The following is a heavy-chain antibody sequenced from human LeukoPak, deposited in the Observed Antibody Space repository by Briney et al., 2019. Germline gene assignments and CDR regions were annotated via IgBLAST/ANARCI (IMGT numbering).Heavy chain of an antibody. J-gene: IGHJ4*02. CDR3: ARTVAAAGTVFDY. D-gene: IGHD6-13*01. V-gene: IGHV3-48*01. Sequence: PGGSLRLSCAASGFTFSSHSMNWVRQAPGKGLEWVSYISSSSSTIYYADSVKGRFTISRDNAKNSLYLQMNSLRAEDTAVYYCARTVAAAGTVFDYWGQGTLVTVSS. CDR1: GFTFSSHS. CDR2: ISSSSSTI.